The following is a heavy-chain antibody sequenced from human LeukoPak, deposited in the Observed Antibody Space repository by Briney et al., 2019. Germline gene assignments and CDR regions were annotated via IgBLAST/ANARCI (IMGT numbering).Heavy chain of an antibody. D-gene: IGHD5-18*01. CDR3: VRGFTYVIY. CDR2: IKQDGSEK. Sequence: PGGSLRLSCAASGFTFTTYWMTWVRQAPGKGLEWVANIKQDGSEKYYVDSVKGRFTISRDNAKNSLYLQMNSLRAEDTAVYYCVRGFTYVIYWGQGILVTVSS. CDR1: GFTFTTYW. V-gene: IGHV3-7*05. J-gene: IGHJ4*02.